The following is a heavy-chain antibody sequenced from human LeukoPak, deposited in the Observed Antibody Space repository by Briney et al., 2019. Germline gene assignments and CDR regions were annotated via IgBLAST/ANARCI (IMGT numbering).Heavy chain of an antibody. CDR2: RLYDGSDK. CDR1: GFTFSNYA. V-gene: IGHV3-30*02. Sequence: GGSLRLSCAASGFTFSNYAVHWVRQAPGKGQEWAAFRLYDGSDKYYGDSVKGRFPIYRDNSKNTLSLQMKILRAEDTAVYYCHVYYYHSGGDPAPWYFDLWGRGTLVTVSS. CDR3: HVYYYHSGGDPAPWYFDL. D-gene: IGHD3-22*01. J-gene: IGHJ2*01.